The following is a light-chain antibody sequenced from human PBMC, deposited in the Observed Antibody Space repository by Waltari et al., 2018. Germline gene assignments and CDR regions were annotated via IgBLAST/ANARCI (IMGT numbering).Light chain of an antibody. CDR1: QSISSY. J-gene: IGKJ1*01. V-gene: IGKV1-39*01. CDR3: QQSHSIPWT. Sequence: DIQMTQSPSSLSASVGDRVNITCRASQSISSYLTWYQQKPGKAPNFLIYGASNLQSGVPSRFSGSGSGTDFTLTISSLQLEDFATYSCQQSHSIPWTFGQGTKVEI. CDR2: GAS.